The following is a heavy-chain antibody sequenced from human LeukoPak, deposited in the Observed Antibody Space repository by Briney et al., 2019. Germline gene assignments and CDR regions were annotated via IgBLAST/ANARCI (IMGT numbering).Heavy chain of an antibody. J-gene: IGHJ4*02. CDR3: ARLLSGN. V-gene: IGHV3-30*19. Sequence: GGSLRLSCAASGFTFSSYGMHWVRQAPGKGLEWVAFILYDGSKKYHSDSVRGRFTISRDNSKNTLYLQMNSLRAEDTAVYYCARLLSGNWGQGTLVTVSS. D-gene: IGHD2-15*01. CDR2: ILYDGSKK. CDR1: GFTFSSYG.